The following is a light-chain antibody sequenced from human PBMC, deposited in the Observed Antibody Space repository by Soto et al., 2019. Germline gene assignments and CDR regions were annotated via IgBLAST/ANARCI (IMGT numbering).Light chain of an antibody. J-gene: IGKJ1*01. V-gene: IGKV1-39*01. CDR2: GAS. CDR3: HQCESWPRT. CDR1: QTIAKS. Sequence: DIPVTQSKSSLSASVGDTISITCRSFQTIAKSLNWYQQRPGKAPKLLIFGASNLHNGIPARFSASGSGTDFTLTISDVQPEDFALYYCHQCESWPRTFGQGSKVDI.